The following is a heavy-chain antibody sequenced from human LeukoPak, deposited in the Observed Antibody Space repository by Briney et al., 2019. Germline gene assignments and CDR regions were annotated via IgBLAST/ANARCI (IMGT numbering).Heavy chain of an antibody. J-gene: IGHJ4*02. CDR1: GFTFSSYE. Sequence: GSLRLSCAASGFTFSSYEMNWVRQAPGKGLEWVSYISSSGSSTYYADSVKGRFTISRDNAKNSLYLQMSSLRAEDTALYYCARGHCLGGSLSQFDYWGQGTLVTVSS. D-gene: IGHD1-26*01. CDR2: ISSSGSST. V-gene: IGHV3-48*03. CDR3: ARGHCLGGSLSQFDY.